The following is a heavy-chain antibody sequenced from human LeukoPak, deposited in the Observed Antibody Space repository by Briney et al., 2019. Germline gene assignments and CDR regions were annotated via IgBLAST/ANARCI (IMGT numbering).Heavy chain of an antibody. D-gene: IGHD2-2*01. V-gene: IGHV1-18*01. CDR3: ARGYQLLPQFDWFDP. Sequence: ASVKVSCKASGYTFTSYGLSWVRQAPGQGLEWMGWISSYNGNTNYAQKLQGRVTMTTDTSTSTAYMELRSLRSDDTAVYYCARGYQLLPQFDWFDPWGQGTLVTVSS. J-gene: IGHJ5*02. CDR2: ISSYNGNT. CDR1: GYTFTSYG.